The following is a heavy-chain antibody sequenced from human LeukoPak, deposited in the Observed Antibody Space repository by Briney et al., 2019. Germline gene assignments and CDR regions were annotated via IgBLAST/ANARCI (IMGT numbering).Heavy chain of an antibody. V-gene: IGHV3-23*01. J-gene: IGHJ4*02. CDR3: AKGWTMNKLDY. Sequence: VGLLRLSWAASRFTFSMYAMSWVRQAQKKGLASVSAISGSGGSTYYGDSLKGQCTIYRDKSKNTLYLQMNSLRAEEMAVYYCAKGWTMNKLDYWGQGAQVTVSS. CDR2: ISGSGGST. CDR1: RFTFSMYA. D-gene: IGHD3-22*01.